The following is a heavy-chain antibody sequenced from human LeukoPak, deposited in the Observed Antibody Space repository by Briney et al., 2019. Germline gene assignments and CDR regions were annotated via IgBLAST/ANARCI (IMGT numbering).Heavy chain of an antibody. V-gene: IGHV3-74*01. CDR2: INTDGSST. CDR1: GFTFSSYW. J-gene: IGHJ3*02. CDR3: TTKEGFLECLLDAFDI. Sequence: AGGSLKLSCAASGFTFSSYWMHWVRQAPGKGLVWVSRINTDGSSTSYADSVKGRFTISRDNAKNTLYLQMNSLKTEDTAVYYCTTKEGFLECLLDAFDIWGQGTMVTVSS. D-gene: IGHD3-3*01.